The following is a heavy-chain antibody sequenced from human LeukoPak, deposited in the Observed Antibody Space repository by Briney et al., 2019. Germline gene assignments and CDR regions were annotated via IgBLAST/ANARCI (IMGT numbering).Heavy chain of an antibody. CDR2: ISYDGSNK. CDR3: ATDSSSWNIFDN. D-gene: IGHD2-15*01. V-gene: IGHV3-30*03. Sequence: GRSLRLSCAASGFTFSNYGMHWVRQAPGKGLEWVAMISYDGSNKYYVDSVKGRFSISRDNSKNSVYLQMTNLTAGDTAVYFCATDSSSWNIFDNWGQGTLVTVSS. CDR1: GFTFSNYG. J-gene: IGHJ4*02.